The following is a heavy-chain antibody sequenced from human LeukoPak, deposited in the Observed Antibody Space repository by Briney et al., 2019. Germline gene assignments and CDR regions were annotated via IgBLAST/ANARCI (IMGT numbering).Heavy chain of an antibody. Sequence: KPGGSLRLSCAASGFTFSNAWMSWVRQAPGKGLEWVGRIKSKTDGGTTDYAAPVKGRFTISRDDSKNTLYLQMNSLKTEDTAVYYCTNLYDSSGYYLDYWGQGTLVTVSS. CDR1: GFTFSNAW. J-gene: IGHJ4*02. D-gene: IGHD3-22*01. CDR2: IKSKTDGGTT. V-gene: IGHV3-15*01. CDR3: TNLYDSSGYYLDY.